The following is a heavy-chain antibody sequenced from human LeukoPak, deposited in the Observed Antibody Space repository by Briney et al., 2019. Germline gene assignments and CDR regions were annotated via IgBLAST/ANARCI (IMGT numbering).Heavy chain of an antibody. D-gene: IGHD2-2*01. V-gene: IGHV4-59*01. J-gene: IGHJ3*02. CDR3: ARGLGYCSSTSCYGFPYAFDI. CDR2: IYYSGST. Sequence: PSETLSLTCTVSGGSISSYYWSWIRQPPGKGLEWIGYIYYSGSTNYNPSLKSRVTISVDTSKNQFSLKLSSVTAADTAVYYCARGLGYCSSTSCYGFPYAFDIWGQGTMVTVSS. CDR1: GGSISSYY.